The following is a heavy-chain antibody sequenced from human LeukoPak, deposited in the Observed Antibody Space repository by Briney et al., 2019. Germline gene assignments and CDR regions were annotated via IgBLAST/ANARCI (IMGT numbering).Heavy chain of an antibody. V-gene: IGHV4-34*01. CDR3: ARGPLSGVRGVPYYFDY. J-gene: IGHJ4*02. CDR2: INHSGST. Sequence: SETLSLTCAVYGGSFSGYYWSWIRQPPGKGLEWIGEINHSGSTNYNPSLKSRVTISVDTSKNQFSLKLSSVTAADTAVYYCARGPLSGVRGVPYYFDYWGQGTLVTVSS. CDR1: GGSFSGYY. D-gene: IGHD3-10*01.